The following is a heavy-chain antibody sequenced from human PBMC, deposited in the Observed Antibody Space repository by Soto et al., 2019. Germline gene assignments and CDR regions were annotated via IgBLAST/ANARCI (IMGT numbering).Heavy chain of an antibody. CDR1: RGSISSGDYY. V-gene: IGHV4-30-4*01. J-gene: IGHJ6*02. CDR2: IYYSGST. D-gene: IGHD3-3*01. Sequence: SETLSLTCTVTRGSISSGDYYWSWIRQPPGKGLEWIGYIYYSGSTYYNPSLKSRVTISVDTSKNQFSLKLSSVTAADTAVYYCARDNILGILYGGMDVWGQGTTVTVSS. CDR3: ARDNILGILYGGMDV.